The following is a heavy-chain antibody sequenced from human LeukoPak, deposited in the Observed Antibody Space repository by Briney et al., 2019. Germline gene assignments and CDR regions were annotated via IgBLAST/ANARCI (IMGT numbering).Heavy chain of an antibody. CDR1: GFSIGNYG. D-gene: IGHD6-19*01. CDR2: ISHDGGAR. J-gene: IGHJ5*02. V-gene: IGHV3-30*03. CDR3: ARDWGSSGWYNWFDP. Sequence: GGSLRLSCAVSGFSIGNYGMHWVRQAPDKGLEWVALISHDGGARYYGDSVKGRLTISRDNSENTLYLQMNSLRVEDTAVYYCARDWGSSGWYNWFDPWGQGTLVTVSS.